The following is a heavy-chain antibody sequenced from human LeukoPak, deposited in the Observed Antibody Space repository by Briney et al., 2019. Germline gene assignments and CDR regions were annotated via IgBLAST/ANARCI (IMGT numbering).Heavy chain of an antibody. D-gene: IGHD3-16*02. CDR1: GDSISGYY. V-gene: IGHV4-59*01. CDR3: ARVVSDYVWGSYRYSFDY. J-gene: IGHJ4*02. CDR2: IYHSGST. Sequence: SETLSLTCTVSGDSISGYYWSWIRQPPGQGLEWIGNIYHSGSTNYSPSLKSRVTISVDTSKNQFSLKLSSVTAADTAVYYCARVVSDYVWGSYRYSFDYWGQGTLVAVSS.